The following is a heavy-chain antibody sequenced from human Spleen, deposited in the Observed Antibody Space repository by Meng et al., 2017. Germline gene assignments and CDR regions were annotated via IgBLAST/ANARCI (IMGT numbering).Heavy chain of an antibody. CDR1: GYSISSGYY. CDR2: IYHSGST. Sequence: GSLRLSCAVSGYSISSGYYWGWIRQPPGKGLEWIGSIYHSGSTNYNPSLKSRVTISVDTSKNQFSLKLSSVTAADTAVYYCARGRGSGSYYTRPIYYFDYWGQGTLVTVSS. D-gene: IGHD3-10*01. CDR3: ARGRGSGSYYTRPIYYFDY. J-gene: IGHJ4*02. V-gene: IGHV4-38-2*01.